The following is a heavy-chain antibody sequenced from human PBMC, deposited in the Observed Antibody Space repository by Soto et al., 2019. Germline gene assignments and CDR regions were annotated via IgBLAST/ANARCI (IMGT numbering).Heavy chain of an antibody. CDR1: GGTFSSYA. CDR2: IIPIFGTA. D-gene: IGHD4-17*01. Sequence: SVKVSCKACGGTFSSYAISWVRQAPGQGLEWMGGIIPIFGTANYAQKFQGRVTITADESTSTAYMELSSLRSEDTAVYYCARHASYGDYNLDYWGQGTLVPVSS. V-gene: IGHV1-69*13. J-gene: IGHJ4*02. CDR3: ARHASYGDYNLDY.